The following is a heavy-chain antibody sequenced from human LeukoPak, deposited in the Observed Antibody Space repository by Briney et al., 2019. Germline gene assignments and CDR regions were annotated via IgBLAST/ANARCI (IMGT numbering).Heavy chain of an antibody. D-gene: IGHD3-10*01. CDR2: INSDGTTT. CDR3: ARDITLTRGGRSDY. CDR1: GFTFSNYW. Sequence: GGSLRLPCAASGFTFSNYWMYWVRQTPGKGLVWVSRINSDGTTTNFADSVKGRFTISRDNAKNTVYLQMNSLRAEDTAVYYCARDITLTRGGRSDYWGQGTLVTVSS. J-gene: IGHJ4*02. V-gene: IGHV3-74*01.